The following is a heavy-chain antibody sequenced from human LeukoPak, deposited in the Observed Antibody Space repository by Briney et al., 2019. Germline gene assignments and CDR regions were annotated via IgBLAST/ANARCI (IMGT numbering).Heavy chain of an antibody. Sequence: PGGSLRLSCAASGFTVSSNYMSWVRQAPGKGLEWVSAISGSGGSTYYADSVKGRFTISRDNSKNTLYLQMNSLRAEDTAVYYCARGEGYYDSSGYYWSAFDIWGQGTMVTVSS. J-gene: IGHJ3*02. V-gene: IGHV3-23*01. CDR1: GFTVSSNY. CDR2: ISGSGGST. D-gene: IGHD3-22*01. CDR3: ARGEGYYDSSGYYWSAFDI.